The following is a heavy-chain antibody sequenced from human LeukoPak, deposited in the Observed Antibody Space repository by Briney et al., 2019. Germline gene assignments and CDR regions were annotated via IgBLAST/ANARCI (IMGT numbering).Heavy chain of an antibody. CDR3: ARMGSPWSGYFGYFDY. V-gene: IGHV4-34*01. J-gene: IGHJ4*02. Sequence: PSETLSLTCAVYGGSFSGYYWSWIRQPPGKGLEWIGEINHSGSTNYNPSLKSRVTISVDTSKNQFSLKLSSVTAADTAVYYCARMGSPWSGYFGYFDYWGQGTLVTVSS. CDR1: GGSFSGYY. D-gene: IGHD3-3*01. CDR2: INHSGST.